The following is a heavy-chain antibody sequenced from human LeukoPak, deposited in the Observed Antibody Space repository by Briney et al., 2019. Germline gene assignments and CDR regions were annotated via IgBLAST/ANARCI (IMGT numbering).Heavy chain of an antibody. J-gene: IGHJ6*02. CDR1: GYTFTSYG. Sequence: ASVKVSCKASGYTFTSYGISWVRQAPGQGLEWMGWISAYNGNTNYAQKLQGRVTMTTDTSTSTAYMELRSLRSDDTAVYYCARDAPDYYFDYYYGMDVWGQGTTVTVSS. D-gene: IGHD3-10*01. CDR2: ISAYNGNT. V-gene: IGHV1-18*01. CDR3: ARDAPDYYFDYYYGMDV.